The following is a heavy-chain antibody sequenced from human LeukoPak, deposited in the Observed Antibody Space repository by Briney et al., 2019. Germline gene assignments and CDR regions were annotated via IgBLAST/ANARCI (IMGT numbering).Heavy chain of an antibody. J-gene: IGHJ4*02. V-gene: IGHV3-23*01. D-gene: IGHD6-19*01. CDR2: ISGSGGST. CDR1: GFTFSSYA. Sequence: GGSLRLSCAASGFTFSSYAMSWVRQAPGMGLEWVSAISGSGGSTYYADSVKGRFTISRDNSKNTLYLQMNSLRAEDTAVYYCAKVGAVAISLFDYWGQGTLVTVSS. CDR3: AKVGAVAISLFDY.